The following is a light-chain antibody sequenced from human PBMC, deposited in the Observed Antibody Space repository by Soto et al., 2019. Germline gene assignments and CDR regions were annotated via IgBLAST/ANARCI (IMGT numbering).Light chain of an antibody. CDR1: QSVSSSY. CDR3: QQYHNWPIT. J-gene: IGKJ5*01. V-gene: IGKV3-20*01. CDR2: GAS. Sequence: ETALTQSPGTLSLSPCERATPSCTASQSVSSSYFACCQQKPGQAPRLLIYGASSRATGIPDRFSGSGSGTDFTLTISRLEPEDFAVYYCQQYHNWPITFGQGTRLEI.